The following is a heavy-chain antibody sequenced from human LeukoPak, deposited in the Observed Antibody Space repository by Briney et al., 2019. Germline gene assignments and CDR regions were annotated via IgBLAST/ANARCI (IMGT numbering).Heavy chain of an antibody. CDR1: GGSISSYY. D-gene: IGHD4-17*01. CDR3: ARQTHYYGDYVLFDY. J-gene: IGHJ4*02. Sequence: SETLSLTCTVSGGSISSYYWSWIRQPPGKGLEWIGYIYYSGSTNYNPSLKSRVTISVDTPKNQFSLKLSSVTAADTAVYYCARQTHYYGDYVLFDYWGQGTLVTVSS. V-gene: IGHV4-59*08. CDR2: IYYSGST.